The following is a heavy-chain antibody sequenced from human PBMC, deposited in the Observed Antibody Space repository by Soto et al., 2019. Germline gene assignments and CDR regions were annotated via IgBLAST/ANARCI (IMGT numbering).Heavy chain of an antibody. CDR3: AREGHYYDSSGYLDY. CDR2: INRDGSNT. V-gene: IGHV3-74*01. Sequence: GSLILSCTASGFIFSAYWMHWVRQVPGKGLVWVSRINRDGSNTNYADSVKGRFTISRDNSKNTLYLQMNSLRAEDTAVYYCAREGHYYDSSGYLDYWGQGTLVTVSS. CDR1: GFIFSAYW. D-gene: IGHD3-22*01. J-gene: IGHJ4*02.